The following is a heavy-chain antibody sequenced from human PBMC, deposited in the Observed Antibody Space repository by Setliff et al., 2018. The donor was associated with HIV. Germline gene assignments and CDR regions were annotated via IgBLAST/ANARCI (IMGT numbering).Heavy chain of an antibody. CDR1: GGSISSSYY. Sequence: SETLSLTCTVSGGSISSSYYWGWIRQPPGKGLEWIGFIYYSGSTYYYGGSTYYNPSLKSRVAMSVDTSRNQFSLKLTSVTAADTAVYYCARRPIKGYGPFDSWGPGTLVTVSS. V-gene: IGHV4-39*01. D-gene: IGHD2-15*01. CDR2: IYYSGSTYYYGGST. CDR3: ARRPIKGYGPFDS. J-gene: IGHJ4*02.